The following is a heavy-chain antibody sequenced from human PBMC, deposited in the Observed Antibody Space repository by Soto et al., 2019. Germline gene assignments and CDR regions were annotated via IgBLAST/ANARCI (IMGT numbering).Heavy chain of an antibody. CDR2: IRGSGGST. V-gene: IGHV3-23*01. D-gene: IGHD3-22*01. CDR1: GFTFSSYG. Sequence: EVQLLESGGGLVQPGGSLRLSCAASGFTFSSYGMSWVRQAPGKGLEWVSVIRGSGGSTYYADSVKGRFTISRDNSKNTLYVQMNSLRAEDTAVYYCAKAPAYYYDSSGRNYFFDYWGQGTLVTVSS. CDR3: AKAPAYYYDSSGRNYFFDY. J-gene: IGHJ4*02.